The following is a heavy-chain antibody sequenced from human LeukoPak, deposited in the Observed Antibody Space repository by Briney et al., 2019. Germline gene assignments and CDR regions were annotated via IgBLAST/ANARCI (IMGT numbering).Heavy chain of an antibody. V-gene: IGHV4-4*07. CDR3: ARGQYHLLYWYFDL. Sequence: SETLPLTCTVSGGSISSYDWSWIRQPAGKGLEWIGRIYSSGSTNYNPSLKSRVTMSVDTSKNQFSLKLSSVTAADTAVYYCARGQYHLLYWYFDLWGRGTLVTVSS. CDR1: GGSISSYD. D-gene: IGHD2-2*01. J-gene: IGHJ2*01. CDR2: IYSSGST.